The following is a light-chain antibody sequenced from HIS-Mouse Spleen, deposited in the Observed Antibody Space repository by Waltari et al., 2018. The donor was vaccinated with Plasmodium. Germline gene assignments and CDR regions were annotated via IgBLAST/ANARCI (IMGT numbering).Light chain of an antibody. CDR2: GAS. CDR1: QSVSSSY. V-gene: IGKV3D-7*01. CDR3: QQDYNLPYT. Sequence: EIVMTQSPARLSLSPGERANLSCRASQSVSSSYLSWYQQKPGQAPRLLIYGASTRATGIPARLSGSGSGTDFTLTISSLQPEDFAVYYCQQDYNLPYTFGQGTKLEIK. J-gene: IGKJ2*01.